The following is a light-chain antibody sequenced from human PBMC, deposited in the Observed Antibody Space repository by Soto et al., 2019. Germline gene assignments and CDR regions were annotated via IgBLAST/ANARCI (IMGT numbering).Light chain of an antibody. V-gene: IGKV3-20*01. CDR1: QSVSSSY. Sequence: EIVLTQSPGTLSLSPGERATLSCRASQSVSSSYLAWYQQKPGQAPRFLIYGASNRAGGVPDRFSGSVSGTDFTLTISRLEPEDFAVYYCQQYGSSPRTFGQGSMVAIK. J-gene: IGKJ1*01. CDR2: GAS. CDR3: QQYGSSPRT.